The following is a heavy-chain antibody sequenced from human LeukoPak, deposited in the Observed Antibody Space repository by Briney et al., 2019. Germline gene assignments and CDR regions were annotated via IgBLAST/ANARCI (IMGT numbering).Heavy chain of an antibody. J-gene: IGHJ5*02. Sequence: GGSLRLTCAASGFTVSSNYMSRVRHAPGKGLEWVSVIYSGGSTYYADSVKGRFTISRDNSKNTLYLQMNSLRAEDTAVYYCAREDYGDYRTQSNWFDPWGQGTLVTVSS. CDR1: GFTVSSNY. CDR2: IYSGGST. V-gene: IGHV3-53*01. CDR3: AREDYGDYRTQSNWFDP. D-gene: IGHD4-17*01.